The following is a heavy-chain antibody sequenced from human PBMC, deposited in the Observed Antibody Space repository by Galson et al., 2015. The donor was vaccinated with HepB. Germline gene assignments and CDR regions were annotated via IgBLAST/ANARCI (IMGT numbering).Heavy chain of an antibody. CDR3: ARAGASRQGPMTTLNWFDP. J-gene: IGHJ5*02. D-gene: IGHD4-11*01. V-gene: IGHV1-69*13. Sequence: SVKVSCKASGGTFSSYAISWVRQAPGQGLEWMGGIIPIFGTANYAQKFQGRVTITADESTSTAYMELSSLRSEDTAVYYCARAGASRQGPMTTLNWFDPWGQGTLVTVSS. CDR2: IIPIFGTA. CDR1: GGTFSSYA.